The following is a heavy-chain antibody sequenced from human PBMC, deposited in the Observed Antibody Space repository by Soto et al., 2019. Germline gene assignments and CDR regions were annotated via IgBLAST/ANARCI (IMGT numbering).Heavy chain of an antibody. D-gene: IGHD2-2*01. CDR1: GFTFSGYS. CDR2: IAGGGVST. CDR3: ARASSYAFDY. J-gene: IGHJ4*02. V-gene: IGHV3-48*02. Sequence: VGSLRLSCAASGFTFSGYSMNWVRQAPGKGLEWIAHIAGGGVSTYYAASVKGRFTISRDRGKNMLYLQMDSLQDEDTSVYYCARASSYAFDYWGQGTLVTVSS.